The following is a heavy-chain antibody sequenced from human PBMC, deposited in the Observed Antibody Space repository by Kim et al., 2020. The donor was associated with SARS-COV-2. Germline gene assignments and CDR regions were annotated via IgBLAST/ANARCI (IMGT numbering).Heavy chain of an antibody. V-gene: IGHV4-59*13. J-gene: IGHJ4*02. D-gene: IGHD6-6*01. Sequence: SETLSLTCTVSGGSMNDYYWNWIRQPPGKGLEWIGYMHYSGSTSYNPSLKSRVTISVDTSKNQFSLKMTSVTAADTAVYYCARSRQLRGGLDYWGQGTLVTVSS. CDR1: GGSMNDYY. CDR2: MHYSGST. CDR3: ARSRQLRGGLDY.